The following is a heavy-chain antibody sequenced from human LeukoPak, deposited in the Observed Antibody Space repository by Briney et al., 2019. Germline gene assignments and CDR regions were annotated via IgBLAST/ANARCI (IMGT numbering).Heavy chain of an antibody. CDR2: IIPIFGTA. CDR3: AFTVTMFGVRSDY. J-gene: IGHJ4*02. D-gene: IGHD4-17*01. V-gene: IGHV1-69*06. Sequence: GASVKVSCKASGGTFSSYAISWVRQAPGQGLEWMGRIIPIFGTANYAQKFQGRVTITADKSTSTAYMELSSLRSEDTAVYYCAFTVTMFGVRSDYWGQGTLVTVSS. CDR1: GGTFSSYA.